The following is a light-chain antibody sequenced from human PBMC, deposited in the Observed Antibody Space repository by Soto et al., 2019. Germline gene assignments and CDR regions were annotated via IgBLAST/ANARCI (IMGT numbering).Light chain of an antibody. V-gene: IGLV2-14*03. CDR1: SSDVGGYDF. CDR3: SSYTSISTYV. Sequence: QSALTQPASVSGSPGQSITISCTGTSSDVGGYDFVSWYQHHPGKAPRLMIYDVSHRPSGVSDRFSASKSGNTASLTISGLLAEDEADYYCSSYTSISTYVFGTGTKATVL. CDR2: DVS. J-gene: IGLJ1*01.